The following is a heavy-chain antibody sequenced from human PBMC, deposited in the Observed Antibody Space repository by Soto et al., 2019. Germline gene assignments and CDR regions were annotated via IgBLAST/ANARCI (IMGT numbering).Heavy chain of an antibody. CDR2: ISAYNGNT. V-gene: IGHV1-18*01. Sequence: ASVKVSCKASGYTFTSYGISWVRQAPGQGLEWMGWISAYNGNTNYAQKLQGRVTMTTDTSKNQFSLQLNSVTPEDTAVYYCARAKHQLVLGTLDYWAQGTLVTVSS. D-gene: IGHD6-13*01. CDR1: GYTFTSYG. CDR3: ARAKHQLVLGTLDY. J-gene: IGHJ4*02.